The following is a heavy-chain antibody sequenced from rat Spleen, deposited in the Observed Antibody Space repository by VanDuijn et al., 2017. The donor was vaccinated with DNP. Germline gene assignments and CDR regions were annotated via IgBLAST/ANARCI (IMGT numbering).Heavy chain of an antibody. CDR2: IVDDGSRS. V-gene: IGHV5S10*01. J-gene: IGHJ2*01. CDR3: ATQGLGD. D-gene: IGHD5-1*01. CDR1: GFTFSDYH. Sequence: EVQLVESGGGLVQPGGSLKLSCAASGFTFSDYHMAWVRQAPEKGLEWVATIVDDGSRSYYRDSVKGRFTISRDYATSTLYLQMDSLRSEDTATYYCATQGLGDWGQGVMVTVSS.